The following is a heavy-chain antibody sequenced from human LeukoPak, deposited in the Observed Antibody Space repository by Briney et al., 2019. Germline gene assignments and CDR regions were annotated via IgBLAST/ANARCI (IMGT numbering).Heavy chain of an antibody. CDR2: INHSGST. D-gene: IGHD6-13*01. CDR3: ARPTEYSSSWLDP. V-gene: IGHV4-34*01. CDR1: GGSFSGYY. Sequence: SETLSLTCAVYGGSFSGYYWSWIRQPPGKGLEWIGEINHSGSTNYNPSLKSRVTISVDTSKNQFSLKLSSVTAADTAVYYCARPTEYSSSWLDPWGQGTLVTVSS. J-gene: IGHJ5*02.